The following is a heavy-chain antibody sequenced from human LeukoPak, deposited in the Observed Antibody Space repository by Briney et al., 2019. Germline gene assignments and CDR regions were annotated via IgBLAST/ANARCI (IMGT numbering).Heavy chain of an antibody. V-gene: IGHV4-31*03. CDR3: ARGPRAPGSFDI. CDR1: GGSISSGGYY. D-gene: IGHD3-10*01. CDR2: IYYSGST. Sequence: RPSQTLSLTCTVSGGSISSGGYYWSWIRQHPGKGLEWIGYIYYSGSTNYNPSLKSRVTISVDTSKNQFSLKLSSVTAADTAVYYCARGPRAPGSFDIWGQGTMVTVSS. J-gene: IGHJ3*02.